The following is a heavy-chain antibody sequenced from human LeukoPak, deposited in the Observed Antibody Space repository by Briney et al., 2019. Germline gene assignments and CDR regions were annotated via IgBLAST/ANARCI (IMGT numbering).Heavy chain of an antibody. J-gene: IGHJ4*02. CDR2: ISGSGGST. Sequence: GGSLRLSCAASGFTFSSYWMNWARQAPGKGLEWVSAISGSGGSTYYADSVKGRFTISRDNAKNSLYLQMNSLRAEDTAVYYCARGLGGYYYDSSGPYYFDYWGQGTLVTVSS. D-gene: IGHD3-22*01. CDR3: ARGLGGYYYDSSGPYYFDY. V-gene: IGHV3-23*01. CDR1: GFTFSSYW.